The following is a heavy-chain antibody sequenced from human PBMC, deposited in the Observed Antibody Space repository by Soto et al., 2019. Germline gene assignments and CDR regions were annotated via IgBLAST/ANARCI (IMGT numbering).Heavy chain of an antibody. D-gene: IGHD4-17*01. CDR3: ARDFGYGDYGDY. J-gene: IGHJ4*02. CDR1: GFTFSSYS. Sequence: EVHLVESGGGLIQPGGSLRPSCAASGFTFSSYSMNWVRQAPGKGLEWVSYIRSWGITIYYADSVKGRFTISRDIGKNSLDLQLNSLRDEDTAVYYGARDFGYGDYGDYWGQGALVTVS. V-gene: IGHV3-48*02. CDR2: IRSWGITI.